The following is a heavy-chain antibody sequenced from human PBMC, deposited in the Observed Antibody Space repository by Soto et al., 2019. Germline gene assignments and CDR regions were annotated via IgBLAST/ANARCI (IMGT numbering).Heavy chain of an antibody. Sequence: ASGKVSCKASGYTFTSYDINLVRQATGQGLEWMGWMNPNNGNTRYSQKFQGRVTITRDTSASTAYMELSSLRSEDTAVYYCLTPGRGCSGGSCYPDAFDICGQGTMVTVSS. D-gene: IGHD2-15*01. CDR1: GYTFTSYD. CDR2: MNPNNGNT. J-gene: IGHJ3*02. CDR3: LTPGRGCSGGSCYPDAFDI. V-gene: IGHV1-8*01.